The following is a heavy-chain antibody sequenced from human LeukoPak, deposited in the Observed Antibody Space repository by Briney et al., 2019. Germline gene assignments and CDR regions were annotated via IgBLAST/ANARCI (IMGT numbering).Heavy chain of an antibody. J-gene: IGHJ6*03. CDR1: GFTFSSYS. CDR2: ISSSSSNI. D-gene: IGHD3-3*01. Sequence: GGSLRLSCVASGFTFSSYSMNWVRQAPGKGLEWVSYISSSSSNIDYADSVKGRFTISRDNAKNSLYLQMNSLRAEDTAVYYCARAYYDFWSGSADYMDVWGKGTTVTVSS. CDR3: ARAYYDFWSGSADYMDV. V-gene: IGHV3-48*01.